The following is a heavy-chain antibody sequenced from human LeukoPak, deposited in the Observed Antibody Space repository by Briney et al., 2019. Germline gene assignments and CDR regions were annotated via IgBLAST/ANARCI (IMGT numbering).Heavy chain of an antibody. V-gene: IGHV3-23*01. D-gene: IGHD6-13*01. CDR3: ALGGIAAAGTDY. CDR1: GFSFSSYA. Sequence: GGSLRLSCAASGFSFSSYAMSWVRQAPGKGLEWVSAISKSGDSTFYADSVKGRFTISRDNAKNSLYLQMNSLRAEDTAVYYCALGGIAAAGTDYWGQGTLVTVSS. CDR2: ISKSGDST. J-gene: IGHJ4*02.